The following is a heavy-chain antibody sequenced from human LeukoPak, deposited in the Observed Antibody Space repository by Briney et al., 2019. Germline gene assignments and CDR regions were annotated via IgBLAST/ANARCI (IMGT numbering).Heavy chain of an antibody. CDR1: GYSISSGYY. D-gene: IGHD2-2*03. CDR2: IYHSEST. J-gene: IGHJ4*02. CDR3: ASRVGYCSSTSCPLDY. Sequence: PSETLSLTCAVSGYSISSGYYWGWIRQPPGKGLEWIGSIYHSESTYYNPSLKSRVTISVDTSKNQFSLKLSSVTAADTAVYYCASRVGYCSSTSCPLDYWGQGTLVTVSP. V-gene: IGHV4-38-2*01.